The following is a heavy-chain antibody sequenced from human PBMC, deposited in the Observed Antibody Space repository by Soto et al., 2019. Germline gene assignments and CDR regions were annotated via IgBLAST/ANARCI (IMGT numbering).Heavy chain of an antibody. Sequence: QVQLQESGPGLVKPSQTLSLTCTVSGGSISSGNHYWSWIRQHPGKGLEWIGYIYYSGSTYYNPSLKGRVNISVDTSKNQFSLKLSSVTAADTAVYYCAREGGIVGATAADYWGQGTLVTVSS. D-gene: IGHD1-26*01. CDR3: AREGGIVGATAADY. CDR1: GGSISSGNHY. V-gene: IGHV4-31*03. J-gene: IGHJ4*02. CDR2: IYYSGST.